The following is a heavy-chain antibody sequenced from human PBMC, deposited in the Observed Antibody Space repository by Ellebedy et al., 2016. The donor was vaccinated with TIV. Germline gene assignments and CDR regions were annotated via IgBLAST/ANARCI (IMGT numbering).Heavy chain of an antibody. CDR3: ARGRIAQLWSERYFDL. D-gene: IGHD5-18*01. J-gene: IGHJ2*01. Sequence: ASVKVSCKASGYTFTTYAISWVRQATGQGLEWMGWMNPNSVNTGYAQKFQGRVTMTRNTSISTAYMELSSLRSEDTAVYYCARGRIAQLWSERYFDLWGRGTLVTVSS. V-gene: IGHV1-8*02. CDR1: GYTFTTYA. CDR2: MNPNSVNT.